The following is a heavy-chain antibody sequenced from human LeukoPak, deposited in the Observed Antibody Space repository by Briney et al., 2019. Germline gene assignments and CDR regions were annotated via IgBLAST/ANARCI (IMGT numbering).Heavy chain of an antibody. V-gene: IGHV3-21*06. Sequence: WGSLRLSCAASGFSFSSYAMHWVRQAPGKGLEWVSSITSTTSDISYADSVKGRFTISRDNANNSLYLQMNSLRDEDTAVYYCARVQKTIAAHSYYYYYSYMDVWGKGTTVTVSS. CDR2: ITSTTSDI. CDR3: ARVQKTIAAHSYYYYYSYMDV. D-gene: IGHD6-6*01. J-gene: IGHJ6*03. CDR1: GFSFSSYA.